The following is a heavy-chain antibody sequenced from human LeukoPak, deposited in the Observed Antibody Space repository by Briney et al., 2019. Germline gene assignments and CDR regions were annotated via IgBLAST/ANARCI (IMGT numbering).Heavy chain of an antibody. Sequence: GGSLRLSCAASGFTFSSYSMSWVRQAPGKGLEWVSSISSSSSYIYYADSVKGRFTISRDNAKNSLYLQMNSLRAEDTAVYYCASRIRPGFDYWGQGTLVTVSP. D-gene: IGHD6-6*01. CDR3: ASRIRPGFDY. V-gene: IGHV3-21*01. J-gene: IGHJ4*02. CDR2: ISSSSSYI. CDR1: GFTFSSYS.